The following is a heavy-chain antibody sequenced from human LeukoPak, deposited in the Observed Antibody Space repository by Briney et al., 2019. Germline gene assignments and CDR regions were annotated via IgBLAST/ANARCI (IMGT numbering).Heavy chain of an antibody. D-gene: IGHD3-22*01. CDR1: GYTFTNYD. J-gene: IGHJ5*02. Sequence: GASVKVSXKASGYTFTNYDINWVRQATGQGLEWMGWMNPNSGNTGYAQKFQGRVTFTRNTSISTAYMELSSLRSEDTAVYYFARDYYDSSAPPVGFDPWGQGTLVTVSS. CDR2: MNPNSGNT. V-gene: IGHV1-8*03. CDR3: ARDYYDSSAPPVGFDP.